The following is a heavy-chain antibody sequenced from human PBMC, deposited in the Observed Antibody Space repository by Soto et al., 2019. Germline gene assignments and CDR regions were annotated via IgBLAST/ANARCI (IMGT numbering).Heavy chain of an antibody. CDR2: IIPIFGPA. CDR1: GGTSSSHS. Sequence: SVKVSCKSSGGTSSSHSINWVRQAPGQGLEWMGGIIPIFGPANFAKKFQGRVTITADESTTTAYMELSSLTSEDTAVYYCATGSFTSTGGRIGYHYNAMDVWGQGTTVTVSS. CDR3: ATGSFTSTGGRIGYHYNAMDV. V-gene: IGHV1-69*13. D-gene: IGHD1-1*01. J-gene: IGHJ6*02.